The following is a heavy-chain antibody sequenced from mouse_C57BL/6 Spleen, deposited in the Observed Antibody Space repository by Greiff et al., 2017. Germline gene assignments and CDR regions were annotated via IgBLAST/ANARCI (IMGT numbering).Heavy chain of an antibody. D-gene: IGHD2-4*01. V-gene: IGHV1-64*01. CDR2: IHPTSGST. Sequence: VQLQQPGAELVKPGASVKLSCKASGYTFTSYWMHWVKQRPGQGLEWIGMIHPTSGSTNYNEKFKSKATLTVDKSSSTAYMQLSSLTSEDSAVYYCAREDDYSYAMDYWGQGTSVTVSS. CDR3: AREDDYSYAMDY. J-gene: IGHJ4*01. CDR1: GYTFTSYW.